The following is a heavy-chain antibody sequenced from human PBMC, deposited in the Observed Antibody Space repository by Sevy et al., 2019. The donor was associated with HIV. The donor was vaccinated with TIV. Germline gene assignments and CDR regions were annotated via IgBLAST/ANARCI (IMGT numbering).Heavy chain of an antibody. Sequence: ASVKVSCKASGGTFSSYAISWVRQAPGPGLEWMGGIIPNFGTANYAQKFQGRVTITADKSTSTAYMELSRLRAEDTAVYYWASEDSSSSGWFDPWGQGTLVTVSS. D-gene: IGHD6-6*01. CDR1: GGTFSSYA. V-gene: IGHV1-69*06. CDR2: IIPNFGTA. J-gene: IGHJ5*02. CDR3: ASEDSSSSGWFDP.